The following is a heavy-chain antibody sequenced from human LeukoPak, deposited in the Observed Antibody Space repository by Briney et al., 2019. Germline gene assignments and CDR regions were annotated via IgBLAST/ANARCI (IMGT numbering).Heavy chain of an antibody. CDR1: GYSISSGYY. D-gene: IGHD4-17*01. V-gene: IGHV4-38-2*01. J-gene: IGHJ5*02. Sequence: SETLSLTCAVSGYSISSGYYWGWIRQPPGKGLEWIGSIYHSGSTYYNPSLKSRVTISVDTSKNQFSLKLSSVTAADTAVYYCARLTTVTSWFDPWGQGTLVTVSS. CDR2: IYHSGST. CDR3: ARLTTVTSWFDP.